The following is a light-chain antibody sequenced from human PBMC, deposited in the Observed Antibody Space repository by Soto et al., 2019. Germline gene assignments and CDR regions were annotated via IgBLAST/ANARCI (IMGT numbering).Light chain of an antibody. CDR3: QQHNNWPPT. Sequence: EIVMTQSPATLSVSPGERVTLSCRASQSISINLAWYQWKPGQSPRLLFSGASTMATGVPVRFSGSGSGTEFTLSISSLQSEDFAVYFCQQHNNWPPTFGQGTKVEI. CDR2: GAS. CDR1: QSISIN. V-gene: IGKV3-15*01. J-gene: IGKJ1*01.